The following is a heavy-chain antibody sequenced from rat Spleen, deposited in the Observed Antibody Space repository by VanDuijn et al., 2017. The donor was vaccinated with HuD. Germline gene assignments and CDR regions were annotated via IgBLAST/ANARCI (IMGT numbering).Heavy chain of an antibody. V-gene: IGHV5-46*01. D-gene: IGHD1-9*01. J-gene: IGHJ3*01. Sequence: EVQLAESGGGLVQPGRSMKLSCAASGFIFSSFPMAWVRQAPTKGLEWVATISYDGSSTYYRDSVKGRFTISRDNAKSTLYLQMGSLRSEDTATYYCVNTYYGYWFGYWGQGTLVTVSS. CDR1: GFIFSSFP. CDR2: ISYDGSST. CDR3: VNTYYGYWFGY.